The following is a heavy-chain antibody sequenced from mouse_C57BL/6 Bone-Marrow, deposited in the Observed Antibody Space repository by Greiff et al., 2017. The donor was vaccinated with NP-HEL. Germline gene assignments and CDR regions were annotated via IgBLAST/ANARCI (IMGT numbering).Heavy chain of an antibody. CDR1: GYTFTSYW. V-gene: IGHV1-50*01. D-gene: IGHD2-5*01. CDR3: ARSEAYYSNYDPFAY. Sequence: VQLQQPGAELVKPGASVKLSCKASGYTFTSYWMQWVKQRPGQGLEWIGEIDPSDSYTNYNQKFKGKATLTVDTSSSTAYMQLSSLTSEDSAVYYCARSEAYYSNYDPFAYWGQGTLVTVSA. J-gene: IGHJ3*01. CDR2: IDPSDSYT.